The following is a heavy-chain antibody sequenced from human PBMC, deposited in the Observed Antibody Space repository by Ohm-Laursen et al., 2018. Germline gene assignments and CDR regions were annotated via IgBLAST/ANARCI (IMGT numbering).Heavy chain of an antibody. Sequence: TLSLTCTVSGGSIGSYFWSWIRQPAGKGLEWIGRIYNSGSTNYNPSLKSRVTMSVDTSKNEFSLKLNSVTAADTAVYYCARFRAVAGDLDDAFDIWGQGTMVTVSS. V-gene: IGHV4-4*07. CDR2: IYNSGST. D-gene: IGHD6-19*01. J-gene: IGHJ3*02. CDR1: GGSIGSYF. CDR3: ARFRAVAGDLDDAFDI.